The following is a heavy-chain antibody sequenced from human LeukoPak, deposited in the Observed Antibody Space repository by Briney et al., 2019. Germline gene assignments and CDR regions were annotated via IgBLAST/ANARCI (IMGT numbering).Heavy chain of an antibody. CDR1: GFTFSSFG. CDR2: IKKDGSEK. CDR3: AKDQLRYFDWLLNAFDI. V-gene: IGHV3-7*03. D-gene: IGHD3-9*01. Sequence: PGGTLRLSCAASGFTFSSFGMSWVRQAPGKGLEWVANIKKDGSEKYYVDSVKGRFTISRDNSKNTLYLHMNSLRGEDTAVYYCAKDQLRYFDWLLNAFDIWGQGTMVTVSS. J-gene: IGHJ3*02.